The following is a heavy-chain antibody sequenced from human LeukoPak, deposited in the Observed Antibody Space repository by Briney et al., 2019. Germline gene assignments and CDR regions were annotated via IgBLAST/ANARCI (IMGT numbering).Heavy chain of an antibody. CDR3: TTTAYGDNIDY. CDR1: GFTFGDYA. Sequence: PGRSLRLSCTASGFTFGDYAMSWFRQAPGKGLEWVGFIRSKAYGGTTEYAASVTGRFTISRDDSKSIAYLQMNSLKTEDTAVYYCTTTAYGDNIDYWGQGTLVTVSS. J-gene: IGHJ4*02. D-gene: IGHD4-17*01. V-gene: IGHV3-49*03. CDR2: IRSKAYGGTT.